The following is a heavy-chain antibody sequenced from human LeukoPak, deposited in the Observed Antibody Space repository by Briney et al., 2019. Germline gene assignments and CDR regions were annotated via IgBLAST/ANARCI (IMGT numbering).Heavy chain of an antibody. V-gene: IGHV1-69*06. CDR2: IIPIFGTA. CDR1: GGTFSSYA. Sequence: SVKVSCKASGGTFSSYAISWVRQAPGQGLEWMGGIIPIFGTANYAQKFQGRVTITADKSTSTAYMELSSLRSEDTAVYYCARKKGIGYYYYSMDVWGKGTTVTVS. CDR3: ARKKGIGYYYYSMDV. J-gene: IGHJ6*03.